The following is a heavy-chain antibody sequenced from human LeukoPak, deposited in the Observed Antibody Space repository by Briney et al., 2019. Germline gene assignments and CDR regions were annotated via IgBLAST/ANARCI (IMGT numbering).Heavy chain of an antibody. D-gene: IGHD4-17*01. CDR2: IFQSGSP. J-gene: IGHJ5*02. V-gene: IGHV4-30-2*01. CDR1: GGPISSGGYS. CDR3: ARFPYDYGDYGWFDP. Sequence: SETLSLTCAVSGGPISSGGYSWTWIRQPPGKGLEWIGFIFQSGSPSYNPSLKSRVTISVDTSKNQFSLKLSSVTAADTAVYYCARFPYDYGDYGWFDPWGQGTLVTVSS.